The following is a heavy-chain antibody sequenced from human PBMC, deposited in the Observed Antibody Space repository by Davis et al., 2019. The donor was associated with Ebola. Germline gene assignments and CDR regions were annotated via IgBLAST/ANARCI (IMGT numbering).Heavy chain of an antibody. J-gene: IGHJ6*02. Sequence: GGSLRLSCAVSGFTFSPNAMTRVRQAPGKGLEWVSTISGGGTYTYYADSVKGRFTISRDNSNNTLYLQMNSLRAEDTALYYCARDLEPFGDYYYYYYGMDVWGQGTTVTVSS. CDR1: GFTFSPNA. CDR3: ARDLEPFGDYYYYYYGMDV. D-gene: IGHD4-17*01. CDR2: ISGGGTYT. V-gene: IGHV3-23*01.